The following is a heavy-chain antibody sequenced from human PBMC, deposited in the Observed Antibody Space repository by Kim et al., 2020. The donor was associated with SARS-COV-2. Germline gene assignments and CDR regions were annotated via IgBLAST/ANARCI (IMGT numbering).Heavy chain of an antibody. D-gene: IGHD3-22*01. V-gene: IGHV3-48*02. J-gene: IGHJ4*02. CDR3: ASGPDSSGYSGNYFDY. Sequence: GSLRLSCAASGFTFSSYSMNWVRQAPGKGLEWVSYISSSSTIYYADSVKGRFTISRDNAKNSLYLQMNSLRDEDTAVYYCASGPDSSGYSGNYFDYWGQGTLVTVSS. CDR2: ISSSSTI. CDR1: GFTFSSYS.